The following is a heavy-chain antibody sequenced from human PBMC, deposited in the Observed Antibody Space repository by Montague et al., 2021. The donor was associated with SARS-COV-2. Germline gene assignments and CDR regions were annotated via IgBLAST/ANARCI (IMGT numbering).Heavy chain of an antibody. D-gene: IGHD2-2*01. CDR2: ISSSSSYI. CDR3: ARGVRGSGTRSL. J-gene: IGHJ4*02. V-gene: IGHV3-21*01. Sequence: SLRLSCAASGFTFSSYSMNWVRQAPGKGLEWVSSISSSSSYIYYADSVKGRFTISRDNAKNPLYLQMNSLRAEDTAVYYCARGVRGSGTRSLWGQGALVTVSS. CDR1: GFTFSSYS.